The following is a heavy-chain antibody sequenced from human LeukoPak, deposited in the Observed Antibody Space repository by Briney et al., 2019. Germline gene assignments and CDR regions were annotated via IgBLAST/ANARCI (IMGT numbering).Heavy chain of an antibody. D-gene: IGHD5-18*01. CDR2: TYYRSKWYN. Sequence: SQTLSLTCAISGDRVSSNSAAWNWLRQSPSRGLEWLGRTYYRSKWYNDYAVSVKSRITINPDTSKNQFSLQLNSVTPEDTAVYYCAGGTTDMGGYWGQGTVVTVSS. J-gene: IGHJ4*02. V-gene: IGHV6-1*01. CDR1: GDRVSSNSAA. CDR3: AGGTTDMGGY.